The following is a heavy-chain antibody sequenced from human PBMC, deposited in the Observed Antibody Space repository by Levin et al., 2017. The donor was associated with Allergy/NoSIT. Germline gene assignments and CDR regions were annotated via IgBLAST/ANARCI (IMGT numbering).Heavy chain of an antibody. CDR3: ARDTGYSRGHAFDV. CDR1: GFTFSSYA. Sequence: LSLTCAASGFTFSSYAMHWVRQAPGKGLEWVALISYDGSNKYYADSVKGRFTISRDNSENTLYLQMNSLRVEDTAVYYCARDTGYSRGHAFDVWGQGTMVTVSS. D-gene: IGHD6-19*01. V-gene: IGHV3-30-3*01. J-gene: IGHJ3*01. CDR2: ISYDGSNK.